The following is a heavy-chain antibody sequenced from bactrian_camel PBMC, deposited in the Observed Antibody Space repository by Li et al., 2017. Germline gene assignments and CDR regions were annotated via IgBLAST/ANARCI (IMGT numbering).Heavy chain of an antibody. J-gene: IGHJ4*01. Sequence: HVQLVESGGGSVQAGGSLRLSCPGSWQAKGTYYMAWFRQTPRNEREGVAAIFTTGGPTLYRESVKGRFTLSEDNAKNTLYLQMNSLRNEDSAMYYCAASTRKSCSRFNWRTFDVWGQGTQVTVS. CDR2: IFTTGGPT. V-gene: IGHV3S45*01. CDR1: WQAKGTYY. D-gene: IGHD6*01. CDR3: AASTRKSCSRFNWRTFDV.